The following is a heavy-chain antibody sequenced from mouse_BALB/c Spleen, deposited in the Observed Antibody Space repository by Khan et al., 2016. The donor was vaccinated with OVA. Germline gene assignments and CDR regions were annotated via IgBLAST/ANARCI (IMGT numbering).Heavy chain of an antibody. J-gene: IGHJ4*01. CDR3: ARDFHSCGSSGALDY. D-gene: IGHD1-1*01. V-gene: IGHV1-4*01. CDR1: GYTFTGYS. CDR2: ISPSNAYT. Sequence: QVQLQQSGAELARPWASVKMSCKASGYTFTGYSMHWIKQRPGQGLEWIGYISPSNAYTNYNQQFKDKATLTADKSSSTAYMQLSSLTSEDSAVXYCARDFHSCGSSGALDYWGQGTSVTVSS.